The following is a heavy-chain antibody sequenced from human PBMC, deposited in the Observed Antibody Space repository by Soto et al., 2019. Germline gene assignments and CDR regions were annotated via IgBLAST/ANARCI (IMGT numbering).Heavy chain of an antibody. V-gene: IGHV3-23*01. CDR3: VKGAWLDY. Sequence: EVQLLESGGGLIQPGGSLILSCAASGFTFSTFDMTWVRQPPGKGLEWVSLIRGRSGSTYYSDSVKGRVTISKDNSKNTLYLQMNSLRAEDTAVYFCVKGAWLDYWGQGNMVTVSS. CDR2: IRGRSGST. CDR1: GFTFSTFD. J-gene: IGHJ4*02.